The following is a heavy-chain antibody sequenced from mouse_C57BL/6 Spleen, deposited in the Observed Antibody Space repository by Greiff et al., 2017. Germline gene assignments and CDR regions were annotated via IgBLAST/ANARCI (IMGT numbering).Heavy chain of an antibody. D-gene: IGHD1-1*01. J-gene: IGHJ2*01. CDR2: IHPNSGST. CDR3: ARFITTVVATGDY. V-gene: IGHV1-64*01. CDR1: GYTFTSYW. Sequence: QVQLQQPGAELVKPGASVKLSCKASGYTFTSYWMHWVKQRPGQGLEWIGMIHPNSGSTKYNEKFKSKATLTVDNSSSTAYMQLSSLTSEDSAVYYCARFITTVVATGDYWGQGTTLTVSS.